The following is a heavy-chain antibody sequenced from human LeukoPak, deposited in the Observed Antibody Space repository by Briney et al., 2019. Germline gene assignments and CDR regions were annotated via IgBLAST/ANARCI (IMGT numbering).Heavy chain of an antibody. CDR2: IYYSGST. Sequence: SETLSLTCTVSGGSISSYYWSWIRQPPVKGLEWIGYIYYSGSTNYNPSLKSRVTISVDTSKNQFSLKLSSVTAADTAVYYCARYTYYDFWSNFDYWGQGTLVTVSS. J-gene: IGHJ4*02. CDR1: GGSISSYY. D-gene: IGHD3-3*01. V-gene: IGHV4-59*01. CDR3: ARYTYYDFWSNFDY.